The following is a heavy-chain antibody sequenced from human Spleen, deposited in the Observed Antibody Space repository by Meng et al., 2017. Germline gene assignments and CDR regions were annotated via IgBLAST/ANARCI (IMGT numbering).Heavy chain of an antibody. J-gene: IGHJ4*02. D-gene: IGHD2-15*01. CDR3: AKGSSGGAGY. Sequence: GGSLRLSCAASGFTFSSYGMHWVRQAPGKGLEWVAVIWYDGSNKYYADSVKGRFTISRDNSKNTVFLQVNSLRAVDTGVYYCAKGSSGGAGYWGQGTLVTVSS. V-gene: IGHV3-33*06. CDR2: IWYDGSNK. CDR1: GFTFSSYG.